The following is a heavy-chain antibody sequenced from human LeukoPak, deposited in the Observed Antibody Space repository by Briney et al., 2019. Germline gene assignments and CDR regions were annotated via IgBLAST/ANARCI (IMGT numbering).Heavy chain of an antibody. V-gene: IGHV3-23*01. D-gene: IGHD3-22*01. CDR3: AKGRITMIVVPDAFDI. J-gene: IGHJ3*02. CDR2: ISGSGGST. Sequence: QTGGSLRLSCAASGFTVSSNYMSWVRQAPGKGLEWVSAISGSGGSTYYADSVKGRFTISRDNSKNTLYLQMNSLRAEDTAVYYCAKGRITMIVVPDAFDIWGQGTMVTVSS. CDR1: GFTVSSNY.